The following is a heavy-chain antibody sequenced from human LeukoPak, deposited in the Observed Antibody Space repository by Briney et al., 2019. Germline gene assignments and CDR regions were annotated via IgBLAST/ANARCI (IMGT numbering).Heavy chain of an antibody. D-gene: IGHD1-14*01. J-gene: IGHJ4*02. CDR3: ARGYNIARAYFDY. CDR2: IYYSGST. V-gene: IGHV4-61*01. Sequence: SETLSLTCTVSGGSVSSGSYYWSWIRQPPGQGLEWVGYIYYSGSTNYNPSLKSRVTISVDTSKNQFSLKLTSVTAADTAVYYCARGYNIARAYFDYWGQGTLVTVSS. CDR1: GGSVSSGSYY.